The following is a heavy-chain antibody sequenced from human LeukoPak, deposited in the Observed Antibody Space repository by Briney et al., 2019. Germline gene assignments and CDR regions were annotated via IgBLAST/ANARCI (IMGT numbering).Heavy chain of an antibody. V-gene: IGHV3-66*01. Sequence: GGSLRLSCAASGFTVSSNYMSWVRQAPGKGLEWVSVIYSGGSTYYADSVKGRSTISRDNSKNTLYLQMNSLRAEDTAEYYCARDESSYGSFDYWGQGTLVTVSS. J-gene: IGHJ4*02. CDR3: ARDESSYGSFDY. D-gene: IGHD5-18*01. CDR2: IYSGGST. CDR1: GFTVSSNY.